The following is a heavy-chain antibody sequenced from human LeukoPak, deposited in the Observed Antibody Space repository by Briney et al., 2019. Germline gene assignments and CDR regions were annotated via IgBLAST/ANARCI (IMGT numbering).Heavy chain of an antibody. J-gene: IGHJ4*02. D-gene: IGHD2-8*02. CDR2: INSDGSSI. V-gene: IGHV3-74*01. Sequence: GGSLRLSCAASGFTFSSHWMHWVRQAPGKGLVWVSRINSDGSSISYADSVKGRFTISRDNAKNTLYLQMNSLRAEDTAVYYCARVGKGSWYYFDYWGQGTLVTVSS. CDR1: GFTFSSHW. CDR3: ARVGKGSWYYFDY.